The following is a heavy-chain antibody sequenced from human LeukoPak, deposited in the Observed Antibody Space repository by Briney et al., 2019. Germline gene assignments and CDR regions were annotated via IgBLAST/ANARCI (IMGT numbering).Heavy chain of an antibody. CDR2: IYYSGST. V-gene: IGHV4-59*06. J-gene: IGHJ4*02. Sequence: SETLSLTCTVSGGSISSYYWSWIRQHPGKGLEWIGYIYYSGSTYYNPSLKSRVTISVDTSKNQFSLKLNSVTAADTAVYYCARAVASFGVVIDYWGQGTLVTVSS. D-gene: IGHD3-3*01. CDR1: GGSISSYY. CDR3: ARAVASFGVVIDY.